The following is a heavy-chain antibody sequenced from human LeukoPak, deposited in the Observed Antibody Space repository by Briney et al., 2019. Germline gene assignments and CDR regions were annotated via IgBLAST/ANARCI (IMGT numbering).Heavy chain of an antibody. V-gene: IGHV3-43*02. Sequence: GGSPRLPSAASGFTFDDYAMHWVRQAPGKGLEWVSLISGDGENSYYAQSAKERFSISRDNSNKTLHLQINRLTTGDTATYYCANESNGAGSYIDYWGQGTLVTVSS. CDR3: ANESNGAGSYIDY. D-gene: IGHD1-1*01. CDR1: GFTFDDYA. CDR2: ISGDGENS. J-gene: IGHJ4*02.